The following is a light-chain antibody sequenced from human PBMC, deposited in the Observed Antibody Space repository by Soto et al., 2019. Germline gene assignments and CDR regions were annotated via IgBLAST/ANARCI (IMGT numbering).Light chain of an antibody. V-gene: IGLV2-14*01. CDR3: CSYTSSSTLDV. CDR2: DVS. J-gene: IGLJ1*01. Sequence: QSALTQPASVSGSPGQSITISCTGTSSDVGGYNYVSWYQQHPGKAPKHMIYDVSNRPSGVSNRFSGYMSGNTASLTISGLQAEDEADYYCCSYTSSSTLDVFGTGTKLTVL. CDR1: SSDVGGYNY.